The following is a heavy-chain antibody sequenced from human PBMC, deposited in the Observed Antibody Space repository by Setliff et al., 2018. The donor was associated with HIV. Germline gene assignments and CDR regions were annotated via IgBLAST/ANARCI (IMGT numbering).Heavy chain of an antibody. J-gene: IGHJ4*02. CDR2: IAPSSGGI. Sequence: ASVKVSCKASGYTFTSYILHWVRQAAGQGLEGVGRIAPSSGGIHYAQKFQDRVTMTRDTSTSTVYMDLSRLRSEDTAVYYCAREFPGGTKGFDYWGQGTLVTVSS. CDR1: GYTFTSYI. V-gene: IGHV1-46*01. D-gene: IGHD1-1*01. CDR3: AREFPGGTKGFDY.